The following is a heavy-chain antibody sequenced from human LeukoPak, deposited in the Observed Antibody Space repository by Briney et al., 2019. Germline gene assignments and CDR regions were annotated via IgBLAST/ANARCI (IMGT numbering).Heavy chain of an antibody. Sequence: SETLSLTCAVYGGSFSGYYWSWIRQPPGKGLEWIGEINHSGSTNYNPSLKSRVTISVDTSKNQFSLKLSSVTAADAAVYYCARARPPPPYYFDYWGQGTLVTVSS. D-gene: IGHD6-6*01. J-gene: IGHJ4*02. CDR1: GGSFSGYY. CDR2: INHSGST. CDR3: ARARPPPPYYFDY. V-gene: IGHV4-34*01.